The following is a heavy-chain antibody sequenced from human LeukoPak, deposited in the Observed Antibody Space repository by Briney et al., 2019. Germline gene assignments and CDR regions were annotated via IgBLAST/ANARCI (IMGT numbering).Heavy chain of an antibody. D-gene: IGHD4-17*01. CDR2: IYCSGSA. Sequence: SETLSLTCTVSGGSISSSSYYWGWIRQPPGKGLEWIGSIYCSGSAYYNPSLKSRVTISVDTSKNQFSLRMSSVTAADTAVYYCARGAGDYALTTLDYWGQGALVTVSS. V-gene: IGHV4-39*01. J-gene: IGHJ4*02. CDR3: ARGAGDYALTTLDY. CDR1: GGSISSSSYY.